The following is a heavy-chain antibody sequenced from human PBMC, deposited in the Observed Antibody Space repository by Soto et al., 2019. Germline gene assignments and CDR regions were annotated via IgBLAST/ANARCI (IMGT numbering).Heavy chain of an antibody. V-gene: IGHV4-30-2*01. J-gene: IGHJ4*02. D-gene: IGHD2-15*01. CDR2: INHSGST. CDR3: AREAPRRRATVVAATKATDY. CDR1: GGSISSGGYS. Sequence: SETLSLTCAVSGGSISSGGYSWSWIRQPPGKGLEWIGYINHSGSTNYNPSLKSRVTISVDTSKNQFSLKLSSVTAADTAVYYCAREAPRRRATVVAATKATDYWGQGTLVTVSS.